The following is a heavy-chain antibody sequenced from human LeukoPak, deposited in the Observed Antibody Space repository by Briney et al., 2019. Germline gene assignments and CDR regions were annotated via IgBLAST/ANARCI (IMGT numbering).Heavy chain of an antibody. CDR1: GYTFTGYY. V-gene: IGHV1-2*02. CDR3: ARVGGYPNYYYYYMDV. J-gene: IGHJ6*03. CDR2: VNPNSGGT. D-gene: IGHD3-22*01. Sequence: ASVKVSCKASGYTFTGYYIHWVRQAPGQGLEWMGWVNPNSGGTNYAQKFQGRVTMTRDTSISTAYMELSRLRSDDTAVYYCARVGGYPNYYYYYMDVWGKGTTVTISS.